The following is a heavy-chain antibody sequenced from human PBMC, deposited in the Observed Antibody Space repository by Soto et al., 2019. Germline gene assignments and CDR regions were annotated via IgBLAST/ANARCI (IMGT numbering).Heavy chain of an antibody. D-gene: IGHD6-19*01. J-gene: IGHJ4*02. Sequence: SETLSLSCRVSGDSISTYYWSWIRQSAGKGLEWIGRTYITGGTNYNPSLKSRVTMSLDASKYQLSLHLSSVTAADTALYYCAREYTETVDGPTPFYFDFWGQGTPVTVSS. CDR2: TYITGGT. CDR1: GDSISTYY. V-gene: IGHV4-4*07. CDR3: AREYTETVDGPTPFYFDF.